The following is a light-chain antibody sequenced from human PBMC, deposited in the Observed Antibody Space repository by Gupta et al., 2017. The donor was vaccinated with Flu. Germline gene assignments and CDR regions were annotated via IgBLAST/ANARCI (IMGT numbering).Light chain of an antibody. CDR1: QSVTSDY. J-gene: IGKJ3*01. Sequence: GSLSLSPGERATLSCRASQSVTSDYLAWYQQIPGQTPRLLIFGAFHRAAGIPDRFSGSGSGTDFTLTISRLEPEDFAVYYCQQYGNSVFTF. CDR2: GAF. CDR3: QQYGNSVFT. V-gene: IGKV3-20*01.